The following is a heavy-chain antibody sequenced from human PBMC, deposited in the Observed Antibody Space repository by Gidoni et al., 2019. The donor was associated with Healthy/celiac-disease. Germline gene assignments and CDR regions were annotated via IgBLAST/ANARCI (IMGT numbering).Heavy chain of an antibody. CDR2: IKSKTDGGTT. CDR3: TTDLDWNYSDYYGMDV. V-gene: IGHV3-15*01. D-gene: IGHD1-7*01. CDR1: GFTFSNAW. Sequence: EVQLVESGGGLVKPGGSLRLSCAASGFTFSNAWMSWVRQAPGKGLEWVGRIKSKTDGGTTDYAAPVKGRFTISRDDSKNTLYLQMNSLKTEDTAVYYCTTDLDWNYSDYYGMDVWGQGTTVTVSS. J-gene: IGHJ6*02.